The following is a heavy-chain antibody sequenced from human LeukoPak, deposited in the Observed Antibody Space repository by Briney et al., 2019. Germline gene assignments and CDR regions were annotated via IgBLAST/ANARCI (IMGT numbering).Heavy chain of an antibody. CDR3: ARDQISSSWWGGFYFDY. Sequence: GGSLRLSCAASGFTFSSYSMNWVRQAPGKGLEWVSSISSSSSYTYYADAVKGRFTISRDKSKNRLYLQMNSLGAEDTAVYYCARDQISSSWWGGFYFDYWGQGTLVTVSS. D-gene: IGHD6-13*01. V-gene: IGHV3-21*01. CDR2: ISSSSSYT. CDR1: GFTFSSYS. J-gene: IGHJ4*02.